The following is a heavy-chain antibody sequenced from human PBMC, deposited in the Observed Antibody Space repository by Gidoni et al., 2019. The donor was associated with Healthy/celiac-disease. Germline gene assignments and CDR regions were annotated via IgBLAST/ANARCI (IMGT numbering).Heavy chain of an antibody. J-gene: IGHJ3*02. Sequence: QVQLVESGGGVVQPGRSLRLSCAASGFTFSSYGMHWVRQAPGKGLEWVAVIWYDGSNKYYADSVKGRFTISRDNSKNTLYLQMNSQRSEDTAVYYCARDGTMVNAFDIWGQGTMVTVSS. V-gene: IGHV3-33*01. D-gene: IGHD3-10*01. CDR1: GFTFSSYG. CDR3: ARDGTMVNAFDI. CDR2: IWYDGSNK.